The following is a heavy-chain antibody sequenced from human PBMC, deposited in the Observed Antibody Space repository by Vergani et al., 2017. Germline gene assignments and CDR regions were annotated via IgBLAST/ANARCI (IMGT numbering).Heavy chain of an antibody. CDR1: GGSISSGGYY. J-gene: IGHJ3*02. CDR2: IYYSGST. Sequence: QVQLQESGPGLVKPSQTLSLTCTVSGGSISSGGYYWSWIRQHPGKGLEWIGYIYYSGSTYYNPSLKSLVTISVETSKNQFSLKLSSVTAADTAVYYCAGSGITMVRGVIPDAFDIWGQGTMVTVSS. V-gene: IGHV4-31*01. D-gene: IGHD3-10*01. CDR3: AGSGITMVRGVIPDAFDI.